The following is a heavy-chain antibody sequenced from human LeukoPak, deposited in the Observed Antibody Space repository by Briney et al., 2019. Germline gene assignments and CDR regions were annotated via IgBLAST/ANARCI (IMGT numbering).Heavy chain of an antibody. CDR1: GYTFISYG. Sequence: GASVKVSCKASGYTFISYGLTWVRQAPGQGLERMGWISPYTTKTNYAQSLQGRVTMTTDTSTSTAYMELRSLRSDDTAVYYCAREGGVGPTAPPDYYSYQMDVWGKGTTVTVSS. V-gene: IGHV1-18*01. CDR3: AREGGVGPTAPPDYYSYQMDV. CDR2: ISPYTTKT. J-gene: IGHJ6*03. D-gene: IGHD1-26*01.